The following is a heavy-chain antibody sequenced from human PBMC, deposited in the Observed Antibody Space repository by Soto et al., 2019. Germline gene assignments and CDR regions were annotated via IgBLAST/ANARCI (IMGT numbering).Heavy chain of an antibody. J-gene: IGHJ4*02. V-gene: IGHV3-30*18. CDR3: AKDRRHCSGGSCWSFDY. CDR1: GFTFSSYG. D-gene: IGHD2-15*01. CDR2: ISYDGSNK. Sequence: PGGALRLSSAASGFTFSSYGMYWVRQAPGKGLEWVAVISYDGSNKYYADSVKGRFTISRDNSKNTLYLQMNSLRAEDTAVYYCAKDRRHCSGGSCWSFDYWGQGTLVTVSS.